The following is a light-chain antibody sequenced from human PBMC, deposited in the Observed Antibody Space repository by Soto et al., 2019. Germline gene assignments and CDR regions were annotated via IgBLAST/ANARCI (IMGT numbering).Light chain of an antibody. V-gene: IGKV1-27*01. Sequence: DIQMTQSPSSLSASVGDRVTITGRPRQGISNSLAWYQQKPGKVPKLLIHAASTLQSGVPSRFSGSGSGTDFTLTISSLQPEDVATYYCQKYDSAPTFGPGTKVEIK. CDR2: AAS. J-gene: IGKJ1*01. CDR1: QGISNS. CDR3: QKYDSAPT.